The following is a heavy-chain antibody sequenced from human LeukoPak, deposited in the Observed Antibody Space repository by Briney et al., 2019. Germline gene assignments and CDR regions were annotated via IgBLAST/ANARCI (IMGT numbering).Heavy chain of an antibody. D-gene: IGHD3-22*01. Sequence: GGSLRLSCAASGFTVSSKYMSWVRQAPGKGLEWVSVIYSGGSTYYADSVKGRFTISRHNSKNTLYLQMNSLRAEDTAVYYCARDKYYYDSSGYYYYGMDVWGQGTTVTVSS. CDR3: ARDKYYYDSSGYYYYGMDV. V-gene: IGHV3-53*04. CDR1: GFTVSSKY. J-gene: IGHJ6*02. CDR2: IYSGGST.